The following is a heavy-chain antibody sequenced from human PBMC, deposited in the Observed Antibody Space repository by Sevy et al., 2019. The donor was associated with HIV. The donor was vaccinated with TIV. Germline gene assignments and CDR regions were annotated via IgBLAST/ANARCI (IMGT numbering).Heavy chain of an antibody. CDR2: ISAGGTTT. CDR1: GFIFSNYP. CDR3: AKRYCSTITCYDDDFWNPYYFYGLDV. Sequence: GGSLRLSCAASGFIFSNYPMSWVRHSPGKGLEWVSDISAGGTTTYYADSVAGRFTISRDNSRNTVSLQMNSLGAEDTAIYYCAKRYCSTITCYDDDFWNPYYFYGLDVWGQGISVTVSS. D-gene: IGHD2-2*01. V-gene: IGHV3-23*01. J-gene: IGHJ6*02.